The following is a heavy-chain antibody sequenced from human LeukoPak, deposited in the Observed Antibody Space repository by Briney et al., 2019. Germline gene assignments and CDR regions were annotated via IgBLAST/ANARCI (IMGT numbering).Heavy chain of an antibody. D-gene: IGHD4-17*01. CDR3: ARENGDYVFFDY. J-gene: IGHJ4*02. Sequence: PSETLSLTCTVSGGSISSGGYYWSWIRQHPGKGLEWIGYIYYSGSTHYNPSLKSRVTISVDTSKNQFSLKLSSVTAADTAVYYCARENGDYVFFDYWGQGTLVTVSS. V-gene: IGHV4-31*03. CDR2: IYYSGST. CDR1: GGSISSGGYY.